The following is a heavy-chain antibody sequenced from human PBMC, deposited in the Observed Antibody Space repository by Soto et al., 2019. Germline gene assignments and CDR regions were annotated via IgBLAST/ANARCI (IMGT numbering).Heavy chain of an antibody. CDR1: GYTFTSYG. CDR2: ISAYNGNT. V-gene: IGHV1-18*01. J-gene: IGHJ5*02. D-gene: IGHD3-22*01. Sequence: ASVKVSCKASGYTFTSYGISWVRQAPGQGLEWMGWISAYNGNTNYAQKLQGRVTMTTDTSTSTAYMELRSLRSDDTAVYYCASENYHSSGYWFDPSGQGTLVTVSS. CDR3: ASENYHSSGYWFDP.